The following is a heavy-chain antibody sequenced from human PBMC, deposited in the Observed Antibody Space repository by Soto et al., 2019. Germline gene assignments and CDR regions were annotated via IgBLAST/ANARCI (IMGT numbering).Heavy chain of an antibody. Sequence: SETLSLTCAVDGGSFSCYYWSWIRQPPGKGLEWIGEINHSGSTNYNPSLKSRVTISVDTSKNQFSLKLSSVTAADTAVYYCARALGSGWPAVYWGQGTLVTVSS. D-gene: IGHD6-19*01. CDR2: INHSGST. J-gene: IGHJ4*02. V-gene: IGHV4-34*01. CDR1: GGSFSCYY. CDR3: ARALGSGWPAVY.